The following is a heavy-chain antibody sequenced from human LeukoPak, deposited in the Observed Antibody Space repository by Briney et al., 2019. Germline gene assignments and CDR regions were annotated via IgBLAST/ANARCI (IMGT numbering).Heavy chain of an antibody. D-gene: IGHD3-10*01. J-gene: IGHJ5*02. CDR3: AREISVRGVIKWFDP. CDR2: IIPIFGTA. V-gene: IGHV1-69*13. Sequence: ASVKVSCKASGGTFSSYAISWVRQAPGQGLEWMGGIIPIFGTANYAQKFQGRVTITADESTSTAYMGLSSLRSEDTAVYYCAREISVRGVIKWFDPWGQGTLVTVSS. CDR1: GGTFSSYA.